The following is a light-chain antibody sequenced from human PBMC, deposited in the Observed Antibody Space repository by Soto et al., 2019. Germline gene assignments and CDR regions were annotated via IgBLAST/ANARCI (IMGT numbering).Light chain of an antibody. V-gene: IGKV3-15*01. CDR1: QSVLNN. J-gene: IGKJ1*01. CDR3: KQYYDWPRT. CDR2: GAS. Sequence: EIVMTQSPATLSVSPGERGTLSCRASQSVLNNLAWYQQKPGQPPRLIMSGASNRATDIPARFSGGGSGTEFTLTISGLQSEDFAVYYCKQYYDWPRTFGQGTKVEI.